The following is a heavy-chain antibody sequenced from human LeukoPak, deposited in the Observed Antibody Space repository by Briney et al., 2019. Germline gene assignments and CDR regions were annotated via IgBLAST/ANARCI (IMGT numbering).Heavy chain of an antibody. CDR3: ARAAVTTSRYFQH. D-gene: IGHD4-17*01. V-gene: IGHV4-4*02. CDR1: GGSISSSNW. CDR2: IYNSGHT. Sequence: SETLSLTCAVSGGSISSSNWWSWVRQPPGKGLEWIGYIYNSGHTNYNPSLKSRVTISEDTSKNQLSLKLSSVTAADTAVYYCARAAVTTSRYFQHWGQGTLVTVSS. J-gene: IGHJ1*01.